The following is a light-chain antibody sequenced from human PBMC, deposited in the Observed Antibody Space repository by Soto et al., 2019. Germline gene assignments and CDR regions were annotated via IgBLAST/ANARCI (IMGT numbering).Light chain of an antibody. J-gene: IGKJ1*01. CDR2: GVS. CDR1: QSVGIKL. V-gene: IGKV3-20*01. Sequence: DIVLTQSPGTLSLSPGVRATLSCRARQSVGIKLLVWCYERPGRAPRPLIYGVSCWATGIPDRFSGSGSGTDLSLTISKLEPEDFAVYYCHQYGSSPRTFGQGTKVEIK. CDR3: HQYGSSPRT.